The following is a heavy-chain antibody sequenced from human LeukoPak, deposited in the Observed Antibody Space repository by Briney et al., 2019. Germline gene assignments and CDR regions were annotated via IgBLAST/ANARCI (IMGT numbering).Heavy chain of an antibody. CDR3: AKDLWGYYDSSGFYPYFDL. V-gene: IGHV3-48*03. D-gene: IGHD3-22*01. CDR1: GFTFSSYE. Sequence: GGSLRLSCAASGFTFSSYEMNWVRQAPGKGLEWVSYISSSGSTIYYADSVKGRFTISRDNAKNSLYLQMNSLRAEDTAVYYCAKDLWGYYDSSGFYPYFDLWGRGTLVTVSS. CDR2: ISSSGSTI. J-gene: IGHJ2*01.